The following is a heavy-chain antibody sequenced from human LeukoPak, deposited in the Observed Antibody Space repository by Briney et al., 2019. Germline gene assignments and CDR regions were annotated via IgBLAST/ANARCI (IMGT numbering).Heavy chain of an antibody. Sequence: ASVKVSCKASGYTFTSYGFTWVRQAPGQGLEWMGWISAYNGNTDYAQKFQGRVTMTTDTSTSTAYMELMSLRSDDTAVYYCARVYCSGGSCYSLDYWGQGTLVTVSS. J-gene: IGHJ4*02. V-gene: IGHV1-18*01. D-gene: IGHD2-15*01. CDR1: GYTFTSYG. CDR2: ISAYNGNT. CDR3: ARVYCSGGSCYSLDY.